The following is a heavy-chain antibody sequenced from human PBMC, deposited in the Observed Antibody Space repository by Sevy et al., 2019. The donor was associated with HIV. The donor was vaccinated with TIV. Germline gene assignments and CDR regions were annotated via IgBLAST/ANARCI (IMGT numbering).Heavy chain of an antibody. CDR2: IYYSGST. Sequence: SETLSLTCTVSGGSISSGGYYWGWIRQPPGKGLEWIGSIYYSGSTYYNPSLKSRVTISVDTSKNQFSLKLSSVTAADTAVYYCARRRIAKWTPFAYWGQGTLVTVSS. V-gene: IGHV4-39*01. CDR3: ARRRIAKWTPFAY. J-gene: IGHJ4*02. CDR1: GGSISSGGYY. D-gene: IGHD1-26*01.